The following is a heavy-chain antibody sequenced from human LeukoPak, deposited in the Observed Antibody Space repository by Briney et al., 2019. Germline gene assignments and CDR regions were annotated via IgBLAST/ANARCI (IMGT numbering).Heavy chain of an antibody. Sequence: PSQTLSLTCTVSGGSVSSGDHYWSWIRQPPGKGLEWIGSIYYSGSTYYNPSLKSRVTISVDTSKNQFSLKLSSVTAADTAVYYCARLLYSYGPIDPWDQGTLVTVSS. CDR2: IYYSGST. V-gene: IGHV4-39*01. CDR3: ARLLYSYGPIDP. J-gene: IGHJ5*02. D-gene: IGHD5-18*01. CDR1: GGSVSSGDHY.